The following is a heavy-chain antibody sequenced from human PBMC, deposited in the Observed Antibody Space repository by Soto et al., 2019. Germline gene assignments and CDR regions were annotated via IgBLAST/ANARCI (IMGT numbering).Heavy chain of an antibody. V-gene: IGHV4-34*01. CDR3: ARVERGTATTVVDAFDI. J-gene: IGHJ3*02. Sequence: QVQLQQWGAGLLKPSETLSLTCAVYGGFVSSGSYYWSWIRQPPGKGLEWIGERSHSGGSLFNPSLKSRVTISVDTSKNQFSLKMSSVTAADTALYYCARVERGTATTVVDAFDIWGPGTMVTVSS. D-gene: IGHD1-1*01. CDR1: GGFVSSGSYY. CDR2: RSHSGGS.